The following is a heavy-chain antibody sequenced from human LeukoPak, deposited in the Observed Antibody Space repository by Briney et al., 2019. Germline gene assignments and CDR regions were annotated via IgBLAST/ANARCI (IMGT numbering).Heavy chain of an antibody. CDR2: ISGSGGST. CDR1: GFTFSSYA. J-gene: IGHJ4*02. D-gene: IGHD3-3*01. CDR3: AKDLGDLRFLEWLPGNDY. V-gene: IGHV3-23*01. Sequence: GGSLRLSCAASGFTFSSYAMSWVRQAPGKGLEWVSAISGSGGSTYYADSVKSRFTISRDNSKNTLYLQMNSLRAEDTAVYYCAKDLGDLRFLEWLPGNDYWGQGTLVTVSS.